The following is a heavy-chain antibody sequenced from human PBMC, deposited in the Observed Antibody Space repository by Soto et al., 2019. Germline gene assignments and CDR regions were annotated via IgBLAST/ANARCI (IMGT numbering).Heavy chain of an antibody. CDR1: GYTFTGYY. Sequence: GASVKVSCKASGYTFTGYYMHWVRQAPGQELERIFLINPTSGGTNYAQKFLGWVTMTRDTSISTAYMELSRLRSDDTAVYYCAISISSGGYQGNYYYYYGMDVWGQGTTVTVSS. CDR2: INPTSGGT. J-gene: IGHJ6*02. V-gene: IGHV1-2*04. D-gene: IGHD6-19*01. CDR3: AISISSGGYQGNYYYYYGMDV.